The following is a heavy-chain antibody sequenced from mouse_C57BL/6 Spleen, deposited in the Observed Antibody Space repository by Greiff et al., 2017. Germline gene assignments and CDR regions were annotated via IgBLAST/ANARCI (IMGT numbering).Heavy chain of an antibody. CDR1: GFTFSDYY. D-gene: IGHD4-1*01. CDR3: ARGWDLCFDY. Sequence: VQLKESEGGLVQPGSSMKLSCTASGFTFSDYYMAWVRQVPEKGLEWVANINYDGSSTYYLDSLKSRFIISRDNAKNILYLQMSSLKSEDTATYYCARGWDLCFDYWGQGTTLTVSS. J-gene: IGHJ2*01. V-gene: IGHV5-16*01. CDR2: INYDGSST.